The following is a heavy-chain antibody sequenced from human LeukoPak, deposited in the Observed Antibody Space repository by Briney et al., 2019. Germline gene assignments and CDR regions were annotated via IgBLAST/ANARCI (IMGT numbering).Heavy chain of an antibody. V-gene: IGHV3-15*01. CDR1: GFFFANAW. CDR2: TKIKTDDGTP. Sequence: PGGSLRLSCVGSGFFFANAWMSWVRQALGKGLEWVGLTKIKTDDGTPDYAALVKGRFTISRDDSKNTVYLEMNSLETEDTAVYYCISGGGTADYWGQGTLVSVSS. CDR3: ISGGGTADY. D-gene: IGHD1-1*01. J-gene: IGHJ4*02.